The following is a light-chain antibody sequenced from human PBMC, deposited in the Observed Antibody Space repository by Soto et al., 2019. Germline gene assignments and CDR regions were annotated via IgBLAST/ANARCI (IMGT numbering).Light chain of an antibody. V-gene: IGLV2-14*01. CDR1: SSDVGSYNY. CDR3: SSYSSSSTV. J-gene: IGLJ1*01. Sequence: QSALTQPASVSGSPGQSITISCTGTSSDVGSYNYVSWYQQHPGKAPKLMIYEVSTRPSGVSSRFSGSKSGNTASLTISGLQAEEEADYYCSSYSSSSTVFGTGTQLTVL. CDR2: EVS.